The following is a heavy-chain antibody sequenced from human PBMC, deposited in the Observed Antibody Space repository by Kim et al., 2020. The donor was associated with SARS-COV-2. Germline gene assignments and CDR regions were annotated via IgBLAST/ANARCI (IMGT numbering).Heavy chain of an antibody. CDR2: IYSGGST. CDR3: ARGAMVLYYGMDG. J-gene: IGHJ6*02. D-gene: IGHD3-10*01. CDR1: GFTVSSNY. V-gene: IGHV3-53*01. Sequence: GSLRLSCAASGFTVSSNYMSWVRQAPGKGLECVSFIYSGGSTYYADSVKGLFSISRDQSKNTLYLQMNSLRAEDTAVYYCARGAMVLYYGMDGWGQGTTVSVPS.